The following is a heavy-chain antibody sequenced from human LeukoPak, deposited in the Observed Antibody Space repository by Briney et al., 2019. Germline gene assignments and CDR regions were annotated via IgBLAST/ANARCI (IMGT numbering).Heavy chain of an antibody. CDR1: GFTFSSYW. Sequence: GGSLRLSCAVSGFTFSSYWMHWVRQAPGKGLVWVSHINGDGSSTTYADSVKGRFTISRDNAKNTLYLQMNSLRAEDTAVYYCATLAVGGTYYFDYWGQGTLVTVSS. CDR3: ATLAVGGTYYFDY. D-gene: IGHD6-13*01. V-gene: IGHV3-74*03. J-gene: IGHJ4*02. CDR2: INGDGSST.